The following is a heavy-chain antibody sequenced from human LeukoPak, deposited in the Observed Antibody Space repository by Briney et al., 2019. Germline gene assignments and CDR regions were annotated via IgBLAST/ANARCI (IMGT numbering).Heavy chain of an antibody. D-gene: IGHD3-10*01. CDR1: GVSISSYS. J-gene: IGHJ4*02. V-gene: IGHV4-59*08. CDR3: ARHEGKLWFGETAMNY. Sequence: PSETLSLSCAVSGVSISSYSWSWVRQPPGQGLEWIAYMSYSGTTNYNPSLQSRVTISVDTSKKQFSLKLSSVTAADTAVYYCARHEGKLWFGETAMNYWGQGTLVTVSS. CDR2: MSYSGTT.